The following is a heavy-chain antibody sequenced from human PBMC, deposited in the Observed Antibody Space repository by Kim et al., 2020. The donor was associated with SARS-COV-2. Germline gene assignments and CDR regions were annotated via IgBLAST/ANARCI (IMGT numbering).Heavy chain of an antibody. J-gene: IGHJ5*02. CDR2: IYYSGST. CDR1: GGSISSSSYY. V-gene: IGHV4-39*01. D-gene: IGHD2-2*02. CDR3: ARRGVVVPAAILDWFDP. Sequence: SETLSLTCTVSGGSISSSSYYWGWIRQPPGKGLEWIGSIYYSGSTYYNPSLKSRVTISVDTSKNQFSLKLSSVTAADTAVYYCARRGVVVPAAILDWFDPWGQGTLVTVSS.